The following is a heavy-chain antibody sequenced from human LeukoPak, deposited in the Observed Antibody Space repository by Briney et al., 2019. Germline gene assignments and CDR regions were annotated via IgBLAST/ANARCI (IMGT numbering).Heavy chain of an antibody. D-gene: IGHD1-26*01. CDR2: ISGSAYNS. V-gene: IGHV3-23*01. J-gene: IGHJ4*02. CDR3: AKHSGSYFIYHVDS. Sequence: GGSLTLSCAASGFTFSSYGMSWVRQAPGRGLEWVSTISGSAYNSYYADSVKGRFTISRDNSANTLYLQMNSLRAEDTALYYCAKHSGSYFIYHVDSWGQGTLVTVSS. CDR1: GFTFSSYG.